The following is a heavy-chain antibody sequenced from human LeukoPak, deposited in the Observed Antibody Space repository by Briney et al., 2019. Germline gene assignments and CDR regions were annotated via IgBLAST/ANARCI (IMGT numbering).Heavy chain of an antibody. Sequence: GGSLRLSCAASGFTFSNAWMSWVRQAPGKGLEWVSGINWNGGSTGYADSVKGRFTISRDNAKNSLYLQMNSLRAEDTALYYCARGGEATKPYYFDYWGQRTLVTVSS. D-gene: IGHD5-12*01. V-gene: IGHV3-20*04. CDR1: GFTFSNAW. CDR2: INWNGGST. CDR3: ARGGEATKPYYFDY. J-gene: IGHJ4*02.